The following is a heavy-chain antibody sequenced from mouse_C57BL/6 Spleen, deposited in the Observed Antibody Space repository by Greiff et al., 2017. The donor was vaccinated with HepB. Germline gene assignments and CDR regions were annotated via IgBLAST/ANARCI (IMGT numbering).Heavy chain of an antibody. CDR2: ISDGGSYT. V-gene: IGHV5-4*01. D-gene: IGHD4-1*01. J-gene: IGHJ2*01. CDR3: ARETGTFDY. Sequence: EVQLKESGGGLVKPGGSLKLSCAASGFTFSSYAMSWVRQTPEKRLEWVATISDGGSYTYYPDNVKGRFTISRDNAKNNLYLQMSHLKSEDTAMYYCARETGTFDYWGQGTTLTVSS. CDR1: GFTFSSYA.